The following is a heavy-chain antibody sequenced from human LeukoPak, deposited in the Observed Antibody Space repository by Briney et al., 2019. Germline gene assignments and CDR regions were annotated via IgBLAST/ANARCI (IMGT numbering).Heavy chain of an antibody. CDR2: IYYSGST. CDR1: GGSVSSSSYY. V-gene: IGHV4-39*01. D-gene: IGHD1-26*01. J-gene: IGHJ4*02. CDR3: ARRSSGSYPYYYFDF. Sequence: SETLSLTCTVSGGSVSSSSYYWGWIRQPPGKGLEWTGSIYYSGSTYYNPSLKSRVTISVDTTKNQFSLKLSSVTAADTAVYYCARRSSGSYPYYYFDFWGQGTLVTVSS.